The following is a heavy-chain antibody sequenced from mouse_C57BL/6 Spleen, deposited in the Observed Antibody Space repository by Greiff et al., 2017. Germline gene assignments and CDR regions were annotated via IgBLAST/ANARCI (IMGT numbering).Heavy chain of an antibody. Sequence: QVQLQQPGAELVKPGASVKLSCKASGYTFTSYWMQWVKQRPGQGLEWIGEIDPSDSYTNYNQKFKGKAPLTVDTSSSTAYMQLSSLTSEDSAVYYCGRGGAGFAYWGQGTLVTVSA. J-gene: IGHJ3*01. CDR3: GRGGAGFAY. V-gene: IGHV1-50*01. CDR2: IDPSDSYT. CDR1: GYTFTSYW.